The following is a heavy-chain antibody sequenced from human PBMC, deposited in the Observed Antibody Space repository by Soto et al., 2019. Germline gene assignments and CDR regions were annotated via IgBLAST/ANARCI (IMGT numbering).Heavy chain of an antibody. Sequence: QPGGSLRLSCAASGFTFSKYWMTWVRQAPGKGLEWVANIKEDGGEDYYADSVKGRFTISRDNAKNSLFLQLSSLGAEDTATYYCGRVGQSSYCLMIRLHLLGQVFWGQ. CDR1: GFTFSKYW. J-gene: IGHJ3*01. D-gene: IGHD3-16*01. CDR2: IKEDGGED. CDR3: GRVGQSSYCLMIRLHLLGQVF. V-gene: IGHV3-7*01.